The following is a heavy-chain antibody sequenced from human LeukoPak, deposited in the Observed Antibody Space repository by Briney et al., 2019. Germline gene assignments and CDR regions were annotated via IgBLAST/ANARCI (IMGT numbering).Heavy chain of an antibody. V-gene: IGHV3-20*04. CDR1: GFTFDDFG. J-gene: IGHJ6*03. Sequence: GGSLRLSCTASGFTFDDFGMAWGRQVPGMGLECVSSINWNGETTLYAVSVEGRFTISRDNAKNSLYLQLSSLRAEDTALYYCARERFGSDYYLDVWGRGTTVTVSS. D-gene: IGHD3-10*01. CDR2: INWNGETT. CDR3: ARERFGSDYYLDV.